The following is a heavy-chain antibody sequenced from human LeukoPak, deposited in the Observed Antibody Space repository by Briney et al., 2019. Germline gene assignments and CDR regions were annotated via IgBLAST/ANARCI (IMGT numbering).Heavy chain of an antibody. CDR2: IYTSGST. CDR1: GFSISSYY. J-gene: IGHJ4*02. CDR3: ARDLAYGSGMGYFDY. D-gene: IGHD3-10*01. Sequence: PSETLSLTCTVSGFSISSYYWSWNRQPAGKGLEWIGRIYTSGSTNYTPSLTSRVTLSVDTSRNQFSLKLSSVTAAATAVYYCARDLAYGSGMGYFDYWGQGTLVTVSS. V-gene: IGHV4-4*07.